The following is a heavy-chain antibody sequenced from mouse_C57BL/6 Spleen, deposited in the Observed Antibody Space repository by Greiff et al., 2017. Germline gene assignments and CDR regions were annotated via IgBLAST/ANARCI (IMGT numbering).Heavy chain of an antibody. CDR3: ARQGGYYGNYDAMDY. CDR2: ISSGGSYT. CDR1: GFTFSSYG. J-gene: IGHJ4*01. Sequence: EVQLQQSGGDLVKPGGSLKLSCAASGFTFSSYGMSWVRQTPDKRLEWVATISSGGSYTYYPDSVKGRFTISRDNAKNTLYLQMSSLKSEDTAMYYCARQGGYYGNYDAMDYWGQGTSVTVSS. V-gene: IGHV5-6*01. D-gene: IGHD2-1*01.